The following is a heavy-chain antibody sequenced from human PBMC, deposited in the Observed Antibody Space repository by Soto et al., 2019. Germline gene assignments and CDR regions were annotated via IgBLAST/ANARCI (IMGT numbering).Heavy chain of an antibody. CDR2: ISAYNGNT. CDR3: ARVVDCSGGSRFSSVFDP. CDR1: GYGFTRDC. V-gene: IGHV1-18*01. Sequence: LVKGPCKAVGYGFTRDCGSCRIQNPTQGVEWMGWISAYNGNTNYAQNLQGRVTMTTDTSTSTAYMELRSLRSDDTAVYYCARVVDCSGGSRFSSVFDPWGQGTLVTVSS. J-gene: IGHJ5*02. D-gene: IGHD2-15*01.